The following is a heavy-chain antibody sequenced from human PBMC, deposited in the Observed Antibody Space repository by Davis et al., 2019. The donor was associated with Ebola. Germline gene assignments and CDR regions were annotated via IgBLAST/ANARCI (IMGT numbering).Heavy chain of an antibody. CDR3: AKSIIVVVIGGPWFDP. CDR2: ISGSGGST. CDR1: GFTFSSYA. Sequence: GESLKISCAASGFTFSSYAMSWVRQAPGKGLEWVSGISGSGGSTDYADSVKGRCTISRDNSKNTLYLQMNSLRAEDTAVYYCAKSIIVVVIGGPWFDPWGQGTLVTVSS. J-gene: IGHJ5*02. V-gene: IGHV3-23*01. D-gene: IGHD2-21*01.